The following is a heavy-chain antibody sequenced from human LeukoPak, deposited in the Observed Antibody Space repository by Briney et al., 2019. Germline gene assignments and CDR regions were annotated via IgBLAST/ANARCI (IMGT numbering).Heavy chain of an antibody. J-gene: IGHJ4*02. V-gene: IGHV1-46*01. CDR2: ISPSGGST. CDR1: GYTFSSYY. CDR3: AKGGTGYSHDWSDC. D-gene: IGHD5-18*01. Sequence: ASVKVSCKASGYTFSSYYMHWVRQAPGQGLEWLAIISPSGGSTTYAQKFQGRVTMTRDTSRSTVYMELSSLRSEDTAVYYCAKGGTGYSHDWSDCWGQGTLVTVSS.